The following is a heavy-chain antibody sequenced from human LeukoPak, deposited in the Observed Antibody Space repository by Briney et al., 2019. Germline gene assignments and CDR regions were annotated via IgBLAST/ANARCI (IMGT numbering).Heavy chain of an antibody. J-gene: IGHJ4*02. CDR3: ARVPAGPLWEVHRLDY. D-gene: IGHD1-26*01. Sequence: GASVKVSCKASGYTFTGYYMHWVRQAPGQGLEWTGWINPNSGGTNYAQKFQGRVTMTRDTSISTAYMELKRLRYEDTAVYYCARVPAGPLWEVHRLDYWGQGTLVTVSS. CDR2: INPNSGGT. V-gene: IGHV1-2*02. CDR1: GYTFTGYY.